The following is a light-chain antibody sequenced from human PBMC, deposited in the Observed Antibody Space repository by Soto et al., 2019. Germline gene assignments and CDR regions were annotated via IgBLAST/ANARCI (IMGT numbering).Light chain of an antibody. CDR3: QQYDSYPWT. J-gene: IGKJ1*01. Sequence: DIQMTQSPSTLSASVGDRVTITCRASQSINSWLAWYQQKPGKAPKVLIYKASSLESGVPSRFGGSGSREQFNLNISSLQPDDFATYYCQQYDSYPWTFGQGTKVEIK. CDR2: KAS. V-gene: IGKV1-5*03. CDR1: QSINSW.